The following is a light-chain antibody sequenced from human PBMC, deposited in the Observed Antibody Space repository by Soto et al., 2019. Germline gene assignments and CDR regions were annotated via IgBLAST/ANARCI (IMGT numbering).Light chain of an antibody. V-gene: IGLV2-8*01. CDR1: SNDVGGYNF. CDR3: TSHDGSNNPLV. Sequence: QSVLTQPPSASGSPGQTVTISCTGTSNDVGGYNFVSWYQQHPGKAPKLVIYDVGRRPSGVPDRFSGSKSGNSASLTVSGLQAEDEADYYCTSHDGSNNPLVFGTGTKLTVL. J-gene: IGLJ1*01. CDR2: DVG.